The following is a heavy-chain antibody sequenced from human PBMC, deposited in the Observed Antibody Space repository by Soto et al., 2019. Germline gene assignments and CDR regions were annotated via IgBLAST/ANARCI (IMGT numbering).Heavy chain of an antibody. D-gene: IGHD6-19*01. Sequence: QVQLVQSGAEVKKPGSSVKVSCKASGGTFSSYAISWVRQAPGQGLEWRGGIIPSFGTANYAQKCQGRVTITADESTSTAYMELSSLRSEDTAVYYCARVRSSGWLSAEYFQHWGQGTLVTVSS. CDR2: IIPSFGTA. CDR1: GGTFSSYA. V-gene: IGHV1-69*01. CDR3: ARVRSSGWLSAEYFQH. J-gene: IGHJ1*01.